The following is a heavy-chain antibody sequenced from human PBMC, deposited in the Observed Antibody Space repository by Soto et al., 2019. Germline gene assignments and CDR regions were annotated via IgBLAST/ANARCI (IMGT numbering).Heavy chain of an antibody. CDR2: ISTDGSST. V-gene: IGHV3-74*01. CDR3: ASHPLYYR. Sequence: GGSLRLSCAASGFTFSANWMHWVRQAPGKGLVWVSRISTDGSSTRYADSVKGRFTISRDNAKKTLYLQMNSLRAEDTAVYYCASHPLYYRWGQGTLVTVSS. CDR1: GFTFSANW. D-gene: IGHD2-8*01. J-gene: IGHJ5*02.